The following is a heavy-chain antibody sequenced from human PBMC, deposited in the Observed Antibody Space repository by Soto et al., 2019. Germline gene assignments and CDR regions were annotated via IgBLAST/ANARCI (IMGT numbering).Heavy chain of an antibody. CDR2: ISGSVGST. D-gene: IGHD6-19*01. CDR1: GLTFSSYA. CDR3: AKPLYSSGWYGWFDP. J-gene: IGHJ5*02. Sequence: EVQLLESGGGLVQPGGSLRLSCAASGLTFSSYAMSWVRQASGKGLEWVSAISGSVGSTYYADSVKGRFTISRDNSKNTLYLQMNSLRAEDTAVYYCAKPLYSSGWYGWFDPWGQGTLVTVSS. V-gene: IGHV3-23*01.